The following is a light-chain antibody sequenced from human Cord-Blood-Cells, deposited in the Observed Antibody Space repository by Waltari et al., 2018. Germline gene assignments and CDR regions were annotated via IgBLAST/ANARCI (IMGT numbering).Light chain of an antibody. CDR1: SSNIGSNT. CDR2: SNN. Sequence: QSVLTRPPSASGTPGQRVTISCSGSSSNIGSNTGNWYQQLPGTAPKLLIYSNNQRPSGVPDRFSGSKSGTSASLAISGLQSEDEADYYCAAWDDSLNGYVFGTGTKVTVL. V-gene: IGLV1-44*01. J-gene: IGLJ1*01. CDR3: AAWDDSLNGYV.